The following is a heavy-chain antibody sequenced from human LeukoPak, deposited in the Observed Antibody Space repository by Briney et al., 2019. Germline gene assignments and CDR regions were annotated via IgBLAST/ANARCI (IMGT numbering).Heavy chain of an antibody. Sequence: SGPTLVNPTETLTLTCTCSGFSVGSSGVAVGWIRQPPGKALEWLGHIYWNDDDRYSTSLRSRLTITRDTSENQVVLTMTNMAPVDTATYYCAHLTTSAYYYDYWGQGNLVTVSS. CDR3: AHLTTSAYYYDY. J-gene: IGHJ4*02. V-gene: IGHV2-5*01. CDR2: IYWNDDD. CDR1: GFSVGSSGVA. D-gene: IGHD2-21*01.